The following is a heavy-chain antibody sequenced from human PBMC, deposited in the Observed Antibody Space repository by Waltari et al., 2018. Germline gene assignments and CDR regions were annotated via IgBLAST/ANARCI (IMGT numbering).Heavy chain of an antibody. D-gene: IGHD6-6*01. Sequence: QVQIQQWGAGLLKPLETLSLTCAVRGGSSGGYYWSWIRQTPGQGLEWLGEINQIGNTNYNPSLKSRVTISLDTSRTQFSLSLTSVTAADTARYYCATSKSAHPWTFDFWGQGTLVTVSS. CDR2: INQIGNT. J-gene: IGHJ4*02. V-gene: IGHV4-34*01. CDR3: ATSKSAHPWTFDF. CDR1: GGSSGGYY.